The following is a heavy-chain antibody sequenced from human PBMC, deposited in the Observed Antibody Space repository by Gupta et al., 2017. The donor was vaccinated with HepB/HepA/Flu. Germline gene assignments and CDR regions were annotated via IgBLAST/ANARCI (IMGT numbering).Heavy chain of an antibody. CDR1: GGYY. D-gene: IGHD1-1*01. V-gene: IGHV4-31*02. CDR2: IYYSGST. J-gene: IGHJ4*02. CDR3: AQIGDDADY. Sequence: GGYYWSWIRQHPGKGLEWIGYIYYSGSTYYNPSLKSRVTISVDTSKNQFSLKLSSVTAADTAVYDCAQIGDDADYGGQGTRVTVYS.